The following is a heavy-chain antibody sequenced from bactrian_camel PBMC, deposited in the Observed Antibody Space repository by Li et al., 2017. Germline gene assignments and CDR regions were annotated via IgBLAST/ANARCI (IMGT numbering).Heavy chain of an antibody. D-gene: IGHD2*01. Sequence: HVQLVESGGGSVEAGGSLKLSCEASGYIFSGCGVAWYRQAPGKERELVSAVREDGTTIYADSVKGRFTISQVNTKNTVSLTMNNLTPSDTAIYYCAANFSSGRCSVDVTNFTYWGQGTQVTVS. V-gene: IGHV3S53*01. J-gene: IGHJ4*01. CDR2: VREDGTT. CDR1: GYIFSGCG. CDR3: AANFSSGRCSVDVTNFTY.